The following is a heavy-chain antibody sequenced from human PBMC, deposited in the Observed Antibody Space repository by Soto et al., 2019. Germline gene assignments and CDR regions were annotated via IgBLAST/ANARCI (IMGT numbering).Heavy chain of an antibody. J-gene: IGHJ6*02. CDR1: GYTFTSYG. V-gene: IGHV1-18*01. CDR2: ISAYNGNT. CDR3: ARDHLPSSPYYSKTPLYGMDV. Sequence: ASVKVSCKASGYTFTSYGISWVRQAPGQGLEWMGWISAYNGNTNYAQKLQGRVTKTTDTSTSTAYMELKSLRSDDTALYYCARDHLPSSPYYSKTPLYGMDVWGQGTTVTVSS. D-gene: IGHD4-4*01.